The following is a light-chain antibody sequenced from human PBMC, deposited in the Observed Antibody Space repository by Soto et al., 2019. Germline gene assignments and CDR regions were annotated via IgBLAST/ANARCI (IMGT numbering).Light chain of an antibody. CDR2: DAV. V-gene: IGKV3-20*01. J-gene: IGKJ2*01. Sequence: EIVLTQSPGTLSLSPGEGATLSCRANQSVTGTNLAWYQQRPGQAPRLLIYDAVRRATGIPDRFSGSGSGTDFTLTISRLEPEDFAVYYCHQYGSSLGTFGQGTKVEI. CDR1: QSVTGTN. CDR3: HQYGSSLGT.